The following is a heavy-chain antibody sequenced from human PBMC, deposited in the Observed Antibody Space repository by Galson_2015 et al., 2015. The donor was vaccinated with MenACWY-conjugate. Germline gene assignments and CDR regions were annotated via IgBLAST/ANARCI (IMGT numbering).Heavy chain of an antibody. CDR2: INHNGMST. CDR3: AKDPGVPFYYYFMEV. D-gene: IGHD7-27*01. J-gene: IGHJ6*03. V-gene: IGHV3-64D*06. CDR1: GFTFSDSG. Sequence: SLRVSCAASGFTFSDSGMHWVRQAPGKGLEYVSTINHNGMSTYYTDSVKGRFTISRDNSKNTLYLQMNSLRNEDTAVYYCAKDPGVPFYYYFMEVWGKGTAVIVSS.